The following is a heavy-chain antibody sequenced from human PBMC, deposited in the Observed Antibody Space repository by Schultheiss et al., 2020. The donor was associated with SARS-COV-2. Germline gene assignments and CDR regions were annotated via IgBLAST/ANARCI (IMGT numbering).Heavy chain of an antibody. CDR2: INPNSGGT. D-gene: IGHD6-6*01. Sequence: ASVKVSCKASGYTFTGYYMHWVRQAPGQGLEWMGWINPNSGGTNYAQKFQGRVTMTRDTSISTAYMELSRLRSDDTAVYYCARGGGGGIAARHYYYYYYMDVWGKGTTVTVSS. V-gene: IGHV1-2*02. CDR1: GYTFTGYY. J-gene: IGHJ6*03. CDR3: ARGGGGGIAARHYYYYYYMDV.